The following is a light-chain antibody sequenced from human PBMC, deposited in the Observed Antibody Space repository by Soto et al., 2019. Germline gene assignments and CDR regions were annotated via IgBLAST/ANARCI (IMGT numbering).Light chain of an antibody. CDR2: DVS. CDR1: TSDVGGYKY. V-gene: IGLV2-14*03. CDR3: SSYSSSDALV. J-gene: IGLJ1*01. Sequence: QSVLTQPASVSGSPGQSITISCTGTTSDVGGYKYVSWYQQHSGKAPKLMIYDVSNRPSGVSNRFSGSDSGNTASLTISGLQAEDEADYYCSSYSSSDALVFGTGTKVTVL.